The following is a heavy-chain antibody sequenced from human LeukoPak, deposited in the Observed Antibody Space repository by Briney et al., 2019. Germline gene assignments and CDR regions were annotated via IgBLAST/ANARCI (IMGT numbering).Heavy chain of an antibody. V-gene: IGHV4-34*01. D-gene: IGHD2-15*01. J-gene: IGHJ6*02. CDR2: INHSGST. Sequence: SETLSLTCAVYGGSFSGYYWSWIRQPPGKGLEWIGEINHSGSTNYNPSLKSRVIISVDTSKNQFSLKLSSVTAADTAVYYCARGPPIVVVVAAPTSYGMDVWGQGTTVTVSS. CDR1: GGSFSGYY. CDR3: ARGPPIVVVVAAPTSYGMDV.